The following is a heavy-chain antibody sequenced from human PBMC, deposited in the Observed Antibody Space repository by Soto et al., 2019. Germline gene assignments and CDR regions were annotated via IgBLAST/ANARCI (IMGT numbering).Heavy chain of an antibody. CDR1: GFTFSSYT. Sequence: LRVSCETSGFTFSSYTMSWVRQAPGKGLEWVSAISGSGGNTYYADSVKGRFTISRDNSKNTLYLQMNSLRAEDTAIYYCAEDIAAADFLDYWGQGTLVTVSS. D-gene: IGHD6-13*01. V-gene: IGHV3-23*01. J-gene: IGHJ4*02. CDR3: AEDIAAADFLDY. CDR2: ISGSGGNT.